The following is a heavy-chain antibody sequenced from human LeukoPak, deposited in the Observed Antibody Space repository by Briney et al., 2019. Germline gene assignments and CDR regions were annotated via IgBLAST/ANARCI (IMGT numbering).Heavy chain of an antibody. CDR1: GGSFSGYY. CDR3: ARKSYAAIDY. J-gene: IGHJ4*02. D-gene: IGHD6-25*01. Sequence: SETLSLTCAVYGGSFSGYYWSWIRQPPGKGLEWIGEINHSGSTNYNPSLKSRVTISVDTSKNQFSLKLGSVTAADTAVYYCARKSYAAIDYWGQGTLVTVSS. CDR2: INHSGST. V-gene: IGHV4-34*01.